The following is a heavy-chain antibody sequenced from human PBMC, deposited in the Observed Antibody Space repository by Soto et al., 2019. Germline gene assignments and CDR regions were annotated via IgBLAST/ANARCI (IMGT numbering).Heavy chain of an antibody. D-gene: IGHD1-26*01. CDR3: ANLIVFHSSYYHDY. CDR1: GVPFSGYY. Sequence: SETLSLTCAVYGVPFSGYYWSWIRQSPGKGLEWIGEINHSGNTNYNPSLKSRVTMLVDTSKNQFSPSLSSVTAADTAVYYCANLIVFHSSYYHDYWGHGTLVT. J-gene: IGHJ4*01. CDR2: INHSGNT. V-gene: IGHV4-34*01.